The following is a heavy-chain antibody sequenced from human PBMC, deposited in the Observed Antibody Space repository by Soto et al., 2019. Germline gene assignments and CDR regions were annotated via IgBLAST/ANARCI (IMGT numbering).Heavy chain of an antibody. CDR3: ARDRSSSRGYYYYYYMDV. D-gene: IGHD3-10*01. V-gene: IGHV1-18*01. CDR2: ISAYNGNT. CDR1: GYTFTSYG. J-gene: IGHJ6*03. Sequence: ASVKVSCKASGYTFTSYGISWVRQAPGQGLEWMGWISAYNGNTNYAQKLQGRVTMTTDTSTSTAYMELRSLRSDDTAVYYCARDRSSSRGYYYYYYMDVWGKGTTVTVSS.